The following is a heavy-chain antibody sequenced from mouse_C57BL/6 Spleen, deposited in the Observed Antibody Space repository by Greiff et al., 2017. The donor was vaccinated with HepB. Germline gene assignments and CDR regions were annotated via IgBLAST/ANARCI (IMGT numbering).Heavy chain of an antibody. V-gene: IGHV1-55*01. CDR1: GYTFTSYW. Sequence: QVQLKQPGAELVKPGASVKMSCKASGYTFTSYWITWVKQRPGQGLEWIGDIYPGSGSTNYNEKFKSKATLTVDTSSSTAYMQLRSLTSEDSAVYYCARTVVAHWYFDVWGTGTTVTVSS. D-gene: IGHD1-1*01. J-gene: IGHJ1*03. CDR2: IYPGSGST. CDR3: ARTVVAHWYFDV.